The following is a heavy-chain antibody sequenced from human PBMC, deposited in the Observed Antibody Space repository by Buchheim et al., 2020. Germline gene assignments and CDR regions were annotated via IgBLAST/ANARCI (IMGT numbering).Heavy chain of an antibody. CDR3: AKVSGLLWFGESNDY. CDR1: GFTFTTYA. CDR2: ISPSGDNT. V-gene: IGHV3-23*01. J-gene: IGHJ4*02. Sequence: EVQLLESGGGLVQPGGSLRLSCTASGFTFTTYAMSWVRHTPGKGLEWISVISPSGDNTYYADSVKGRFTISRDTSRSTIYLQMNSLRAEDTAVYYCAKVSGLLWFGESNDYWGQGTL. D-gene: IGHD3-10*01.